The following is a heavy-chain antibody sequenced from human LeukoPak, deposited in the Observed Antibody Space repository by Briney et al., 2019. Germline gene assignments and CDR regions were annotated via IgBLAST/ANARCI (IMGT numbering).Heavy chain of an antibody. Sequence: SETLSLTCTVSGGSISSSRYYWGWIRQPPGKGLEWIGSMYYSGSTYYNPSLKSRVTISVDASKNQFSLKLSSVTAADTAVYYCAQQLVSHDAFDIWGQGTMVTVSS. V-gene: IGHV4-39*01. D-gene: IGHD6-6*01. J-gene: IGHJ3*02. CDR1: GGSISSSRYY. CDR3: AQQLVSHDAFDI. CDR2: MYYSGST.